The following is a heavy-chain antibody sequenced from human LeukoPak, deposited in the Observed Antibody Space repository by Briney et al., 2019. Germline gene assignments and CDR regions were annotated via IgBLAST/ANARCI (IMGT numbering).Heavy chain of an antibody. J-gene: IGHJ4*02. CDR1: GFTFSTYA. CDR2: ITCDSAYI. D-gene: IGHD2-2*01. CDR3: ARYGVSSSTSYIDS. Sequence: GGSLRLSCAASGFTFSTYAMNWVRQAPGKGLKWVSCITCDSAYIYYAASVKGRFTISRDNTKNSLYLQMNSLRAEDTAVYYCARYGVSSSTSYIDSWGQGTLVTVSS. V-gene: IGHV3-21*01.